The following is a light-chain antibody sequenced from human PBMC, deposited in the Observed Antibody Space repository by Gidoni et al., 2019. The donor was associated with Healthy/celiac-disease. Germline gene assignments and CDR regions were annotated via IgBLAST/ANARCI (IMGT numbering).Light chain of an antibody. J-gene: IGLJ2*01. CDR2: RDS. V-gene: IGLV3-9*01. Sequence: SYALTQPLSVSVALGQTARITCGGNNIGSKNVHWYQQKPGQAPVLVIYRDSNRPSGIPERFSGSNSGNTATLTISRAQAGDEADYYCQVWDSREVFGGGTKLTVL. CDR1: NIGSKN. CDR3: QVWDSREV.